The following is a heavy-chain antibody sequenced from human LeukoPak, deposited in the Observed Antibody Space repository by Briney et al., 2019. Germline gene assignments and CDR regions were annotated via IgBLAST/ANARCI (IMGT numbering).Heavy chain of an antibody. D-gene: IGHD4-17*01. CDR1: GGSISSSSYY. J-gene: IGHJ6*03. Sequence: SETLSLTCTVSGGSISSSSYYWGWIRQPPGKGLEWIGSIDYSGSTYYNPSLKSRVTISVDTSKNQFSLKLSSVTAADTAVYYCARRTNGDLEADYYYYYMDVWGKGTTVTVSS. V-gene: IGHV4-39*01. CDR3: ARRTNGDLEADYYYYYMDV. CDR2: IDYSGST.